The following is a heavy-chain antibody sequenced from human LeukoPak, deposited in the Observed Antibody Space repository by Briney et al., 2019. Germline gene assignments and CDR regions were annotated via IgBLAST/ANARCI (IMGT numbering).Heavy chain of an antibody. V-gene: IGHV1-18*01. CDR3: ARAGKYAINEGFDY. CDR2: ISAYNGNT. J-gene: IGHJ4*02. CDR1: GYTFTSYG. Sequence: ASVKVSGKTSGYTFTSYGISWVRQAPGQGLEWMGWISAYNGNTNYAQKLQGRVTMTTDTSTSTAYMELRSLRSDDTAVYYCARAGKYAINEGFDYWGQGTLVTVSS. D-gene: IGHD1-1*01.